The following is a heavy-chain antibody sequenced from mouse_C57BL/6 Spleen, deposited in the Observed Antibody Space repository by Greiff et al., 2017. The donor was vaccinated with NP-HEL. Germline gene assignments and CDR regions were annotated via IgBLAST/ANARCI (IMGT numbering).Heavy chain of an antibody. D-gene: IGHD1-1*01. J-gene: IGHJ2*01. CDR2: IDPSDSYT. CDR3: STGDSGSGYGY. CDR1: GYTFTSYW. Sequence: QVQLQQPGAELVMPGASVKLSCKASGYTFTSYWMHWVKQRPGQGLEWIGEIDPSDSYTNYNQKFKGKSTLTVDKSSSTAYMQLSSLTSEDSAVYYCSTGDSGSGYGYWGQGTTLTVSS. V-gene: IGHV1-69*01.